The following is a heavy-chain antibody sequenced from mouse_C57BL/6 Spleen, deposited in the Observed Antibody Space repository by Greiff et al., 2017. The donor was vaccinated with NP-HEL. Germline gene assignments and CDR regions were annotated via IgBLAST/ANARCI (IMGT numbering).Heavy chain of an antibody. Sequence: QVQLQQSGAELVRPGASVTLSCKASGYTFTDYEMHWVKQTPVHGLEWIGAIDPETGGTAYNQKFKGKAILTADKSSSTAYVELRSMTSGDSAVYYCTRVGGSSLFAYWGQGTLVTVSA. CDR1: GYTFTDYE. CDR2: IDPETGGT. V-gene: IGHV1-15*01. J-gene: IGHJ3*01. D-gene: IGHD1-1*01. CDR3: TRVGGSSLFAY.